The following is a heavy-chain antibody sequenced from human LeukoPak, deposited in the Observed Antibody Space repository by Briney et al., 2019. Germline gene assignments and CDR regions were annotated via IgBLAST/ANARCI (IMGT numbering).Heavy chain of an antibody. CDR2: ISYDGSNK. Sequence: GGSLRLSCAASGFTFSSYGMHWVRQAPGKGLEWVAVISYDGSNKYYADSVKGRFTISRDNSKNTLYLQMNSLKAEDTAVYYCAKGLGTTTWFDPWGQGTLVTVSS. J-gene: IGHJ5*02. CDR3: AKGLGTTTWFDP. D-gene: IGHD1-1*01. CDR1: GFTFSSYG. V-gene: IGHV3-30*18.